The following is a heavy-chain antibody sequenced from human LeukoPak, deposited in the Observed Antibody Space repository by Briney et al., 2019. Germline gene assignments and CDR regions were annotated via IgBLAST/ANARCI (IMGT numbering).Heavy chain of an antibody. D-gene: IGHD2-8*01. CDR1: GFTFSSYE. CDR3: ARDYGVTPTGY. J-gene: IGHJ4*02. V-gene: IGHV3-48*03. Sequence: GGSLRLSCAAYGFTFSSYEMNWVRQAPGKGLEWVSYISSSGSTIYYADSVKGRFTISRDNAKNSLYLQMNSLRAEDTAVYYCARDYGVTPTGYWGQGTLVTVSS. CDR2: ISSSGSTI.